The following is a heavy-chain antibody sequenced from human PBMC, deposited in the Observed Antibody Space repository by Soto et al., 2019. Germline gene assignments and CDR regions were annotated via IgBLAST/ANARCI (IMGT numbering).Heavy chain of an antibody. CDR1: GFTFSSYA. CDR3: AREEAKQPLYY. V-gene: IGHV3-30-3*01. D-gene: IGHD6-13*01. J-gene: IGHJ4*02. Sequence: GGSLRLSCAASGFTFSSYAMHWVRQAPGKGLEWVAVISYDGSNKYYADSVKGRFTISRDNSKNTLYLQMNSLRAEDTAVYYCAREEAKQPLYYWGQGTLVTVSS. CDR2: ISYDGSNK.